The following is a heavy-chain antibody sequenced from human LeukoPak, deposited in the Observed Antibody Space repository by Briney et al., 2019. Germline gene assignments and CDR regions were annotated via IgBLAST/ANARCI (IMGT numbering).Heavy chain of an antibody. V-gene: IGHV1-69*13. J-gene: IGHJ3*02. CDR3: ARDLFLWGSSGYPGAFDI. CDR2: IIPIFGTA. D-gene: IGHD3-22*01. Sequence: SVKVSCKASGGTFSSYAISWVRQAPGQGLEWMGGIIPIFGTANYAQKFQGRVTITADESTSTAYMELSSLRSEDTAVYYCARDLFLWGSSGYPGAFDIWGQGTMVTVSS. CDR1: GGTFSSYA.